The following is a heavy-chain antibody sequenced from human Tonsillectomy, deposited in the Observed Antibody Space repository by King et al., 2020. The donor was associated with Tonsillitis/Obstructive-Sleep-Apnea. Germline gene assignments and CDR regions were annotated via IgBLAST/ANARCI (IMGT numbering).Heavy chain of an antibody. D-gene: IGHD3-3*01. CDR1: GGSISGYY. J-gene: IGHJ4*02. V-gene: IGHV4-59*01. Sequence: QLQESGPGLVKPSETLSLTCTVSGGSISGYYWSWIRQPPGKGLEWIGYVYYSGSTNYNPSLKSRVTISVDTSDNQFSLKLSPVTAADTAVYYCARNFYDFWSGYTYSFDYWGQGTLVTVSS. CDR3: ARNFYDFWSGYTYSFDY. CDR2: VYYSGST.